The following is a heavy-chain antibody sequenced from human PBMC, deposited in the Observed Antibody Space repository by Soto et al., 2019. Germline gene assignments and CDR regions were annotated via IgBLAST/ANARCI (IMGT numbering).Heavy chain of an antibody. CDR2: LSVSGTST. CDR3: VKATTHGRLFNPFDS. J-gene: IGHJ4*02. D-gene: IGHD1-7*01. Sequence: PGGSLRLSCAASGFRFVSYAMNLVRQPPGKGLEWVSCLSVSGTSTYYADSVKGRFTISRDSSRDTLFLQMNSLTADDTAVYYCVKATTHGRLFNPFDSWRQGPFTPVSS. CDR1: GFRFVSYA. V-gene: IGHV3-23*01.